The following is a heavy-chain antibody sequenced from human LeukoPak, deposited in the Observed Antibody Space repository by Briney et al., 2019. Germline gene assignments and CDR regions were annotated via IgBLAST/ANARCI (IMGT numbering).Heavy chain of an antibody. CDR3: ARDKGIGSYDYFDY. J-gene: IGHJ4*02. CDR1: GDSVSTDNAA. Sequence: SQTLSLTCVISGDSVSTDNAAWNWLRQSPSRGLEWLGRTYYRSEWYKDYEVSVKSRIRINVDPSKNQVSLQLNSVPPEDTAMYYCARDKGIGSYDYFDYWGQGTLVTVSS. V-gene: IGHV6-1*01. D-gene: IGHD3-10*01. CDR2: TYYRSEWYK.